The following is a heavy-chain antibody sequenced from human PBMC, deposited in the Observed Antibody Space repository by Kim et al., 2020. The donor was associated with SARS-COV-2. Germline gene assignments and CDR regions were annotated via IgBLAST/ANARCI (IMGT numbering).Heavy chain of an antibody. Sequence: SETLSLTCTVSGGSISSYYWSWIRQPPGKGLEWIGYIYYSGSTNYNPSLKSRVTISVDTSKNQFSLKLSSVTAADMAVYYCARSLRGGVIDYWGQGTLVTVSS. V-gene: IGHV4-59*01. CDR2: IYYSGST. CDR1: GGSISSYY. J-gene: IGHJ4*02. CDR3: ARSLRGGVIDY. D-gene: IGHD3-16*02.